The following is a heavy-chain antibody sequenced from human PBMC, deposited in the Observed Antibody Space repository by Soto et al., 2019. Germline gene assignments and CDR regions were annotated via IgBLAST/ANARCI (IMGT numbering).Heavy chain of an antibody. D-gene: IGHD3-16*01. CDR1: GGSTSSDNY. CDR3: AREGGESSDGLYYFDS. J-gene: IGHJ4*02. V-gene: IGHV4-30-4*01. Sequence: SETLSLTCTASGGSTSSDNYWSWIRQPPGKGLEWIGHIYYSGNTDYNPSLKSRLAISIDTSKNQFSLKLSSVTAADTAVYFCAREGGESSDGLYYFDSWGQGSLVTVSS. CDR2: IYYSGNT.